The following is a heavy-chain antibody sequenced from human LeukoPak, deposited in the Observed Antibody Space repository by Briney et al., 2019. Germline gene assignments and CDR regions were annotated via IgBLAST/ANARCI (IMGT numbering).Heavy chain of an antibody. CDR1: GGSISSGGYY. CDR3: ARDRYDILTGPTGTPYYYYYYMDV. D-gene: IGHD3-9*01. CDR2: IYHSGST. J-gene: IGHJ6*03. Sequence: SETLSLTCTVSGGSISSGGYYWSWIRQPPGKGLEWIGYIYHSGSTYYNPSLKSRVTISVDRSKNQFSLKLSSVTAADTAVYYCARDRYDILTGPTGTPYYYYYYMDVWGKGTTVTVSS. V-gene: IGHV4-30-2*01.